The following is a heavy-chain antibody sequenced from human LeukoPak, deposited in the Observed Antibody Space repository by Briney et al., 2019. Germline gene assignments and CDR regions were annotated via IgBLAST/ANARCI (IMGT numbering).Heavy chain of an antibody. J-gene: IGHJ4*02. D-gene: IGHD1-26*01. Sequence: PGGTLRLSCAASEFTFSSYDMSWVRQAPGKGLEWVSGISGSGGSTYYADSVKGRFTISRDNSKNTLYLQMNNLRAEDTAVYYCAKDPSIVGATPQLGDYWGQGTLVTVSS. CDR3: AKDPSIVGATPQLGDY. CDR2: ISGSGGST. CDR1: EFTFSSYD. V-gene: IGHV3-23*01.